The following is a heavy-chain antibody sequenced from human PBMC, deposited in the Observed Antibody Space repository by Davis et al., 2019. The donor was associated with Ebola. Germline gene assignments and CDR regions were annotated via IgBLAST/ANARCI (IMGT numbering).Heavy chain of an antibody. J-gene: IGHJ2*01. V-gene: IGHV4-61*08. CDR2: IKYVYYSGDSGEA. CDR3: ARYRSEILRYFDWLLPPWYFDL. CDR1: GGSVSGNAYF. Sequence: SEILSLTCTVSGGSVSGNAYFWSWVRQFPGKGLEWIGYIKYVYYSGDSGEANYNPSLQSRVTISVDTSKNQFSLNLRSVTAADTAVYYCARYRSEILRYFDWLLPPWYFDLWGRGTLVTVSS. D-gene: IGHD3-9*01.